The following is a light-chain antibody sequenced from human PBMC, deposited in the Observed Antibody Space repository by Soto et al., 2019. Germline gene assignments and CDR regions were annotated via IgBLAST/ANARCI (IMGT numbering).Light chain of an antibody. Sequence: DIQMTQSPSSLSASVGDRVTITCRASQTISNYLNWYQQKPGKAPKLLIYAASSLQSGVPSRFSGSGSGIDFTLSISSLQPEDFATYYCQQSYSTPRTFGQGTKVEIK. V-gene: IGKV1-39*01. CDR1: QTISNY. CDR3: QQSYSTPRT. J-gene: IGKJ1*01. CDR2: AAS.